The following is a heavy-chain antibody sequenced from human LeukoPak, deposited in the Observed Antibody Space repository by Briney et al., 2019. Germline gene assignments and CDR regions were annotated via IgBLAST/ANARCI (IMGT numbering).Heavy chain of an antibody. CDR2: ISYDGPNK. CDR1: GFTFSTYT. J-gene: IGHJ4*02. D-gene: IGHD6-19*01. V-gene: IGHV3-30*04. Sequence: GRSLRLSCAASGFTFSTYTIHWVRQAPGKGLEWVAAISYDGPNKRYADSVKGRFTISRDNSKNTLYLQMNSLRAEDTAVYYCARGVRIAVAGYIDYWGQGTLVTVSS. CDR3: ARGVRIAVAGYIDY.